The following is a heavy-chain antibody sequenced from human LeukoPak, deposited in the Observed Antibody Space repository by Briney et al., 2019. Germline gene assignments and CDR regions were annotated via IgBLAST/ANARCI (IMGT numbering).Heavy chain of an antibody. CDR2: IIPIFGTA. J-gene: IGHJ4*02. CDR3: ARDRGYSGYDFSGFDY. V-gene: IGHV1-69*05. CDR1: GGTFSSYA. Sequence: SVKVSCKASGGTFSSYAISWVRLAPGQGLEWMGGIIPIFGTANYAQKFQGRVTITTDESTSTAYMELSSLRSEDTAVYYCARDRGYSGYDFSGFDYWGQGTLVTVSS. D-gene: IGHD5-12*01.